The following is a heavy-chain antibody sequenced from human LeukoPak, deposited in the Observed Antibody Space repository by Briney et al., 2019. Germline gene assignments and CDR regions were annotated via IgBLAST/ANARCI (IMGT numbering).Heavy chain of an antibody. CDR2: VYYSGST. V-gene: IGHV4-39*07. J-gene: IGHJ3*02. CDR1: GGSISSSSYS. Sequence: SETLSLTCTVSGGSISSSSYSWGWIRQPPGKGPEWIGSVYYSGSTYYNPSLKSRVTISVDTSKNQFSLKLSSVTAADTAVYYCARSLKFDWLTGDAFDIWGQGTMVTVSS. D-gene: IGHD3-9*01. CDR3: ARSLKFDWLTGDAFDI.